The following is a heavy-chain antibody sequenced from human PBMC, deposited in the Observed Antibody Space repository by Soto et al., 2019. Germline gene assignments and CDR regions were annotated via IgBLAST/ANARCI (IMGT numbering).Heavy chain of an antibody. CDR2: ISGSGGST. Sequence: EVQLLESGGGLVQPGGSLRLSCAVSGFTFSSYAMSWVRQAPGKGLEWVSAISGSGGSTYYADSVKGRFTISRDNSKNTLYLQMNSLRAEDTAVYYCASRHGDYGDFWFDPWGQGTLVTVSS. CDR1: GFTFSSYA. D-gene: IGHD4-17*01. CDR3: ASRHGDYGDFWFDP. J-gene: IGHJ5*02. V-gene: IGHV3-23*01.